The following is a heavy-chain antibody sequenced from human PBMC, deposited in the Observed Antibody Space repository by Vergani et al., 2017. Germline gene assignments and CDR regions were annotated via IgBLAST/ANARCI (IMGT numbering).Heavy chain of an antibody. Sequence: QVQLQESGPGLVKPSETLSLTCTVSGGSISSYYWSWIRQPPGKGLEWIGYIYYSGSTNYNPSLKSRVTISVDTSKNQFSLKLSSVTAADTAVYYCAREVGYGYGEGWFDPWGQGTLVTVSS. CDR1: GGSISSYY. V-gene: IGHV4-59*01. CDR3: AREVGYGYGEGWFDP. CDR2: IYYSGST. D-gene: IGHD5-18*01. J-gene: IGHJ5*02.